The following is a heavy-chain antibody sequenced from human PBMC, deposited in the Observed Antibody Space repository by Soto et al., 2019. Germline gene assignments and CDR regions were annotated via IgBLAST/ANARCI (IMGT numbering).Heavy chain of an antibody. J-gene: IGHJ5*02. CDR2: TYFRGSA. CDR1: GVSITSHY. Sequence: VQLQESGPGLVKPSETLSLTCDVSGVSITSHYWNWIRQSPGMGLEWIGSTYFRGSANYNPSLKSRVTISLDTSKDQLSLNLSAVTAADSAVYYCARDMRSRGWFDHWGPGTLVTVTS. V-gene: IGHV4-59*11. D-gene: IGHD2-2*01. CDR3: ARDMRSRGWFDH.